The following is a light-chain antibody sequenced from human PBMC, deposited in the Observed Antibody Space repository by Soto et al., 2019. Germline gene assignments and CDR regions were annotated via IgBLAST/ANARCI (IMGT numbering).Light chain of an antibody. Sequence: EIVMTQSPATLSVSPGERATLSCRASQTVNSNLAWYQQKPGQAPSLLIYGASTRATVVPARFSGSGSGTEFTLTISSRQSEDFAVYYCQQYNNWPPYTFGQGTKLEIK. V-gene: IGKV3-15*01. CDR3: QQYNNWPPYT. CDR2: GAS. J-gene: IGKJ2*01. CDR1: QTVNSN.